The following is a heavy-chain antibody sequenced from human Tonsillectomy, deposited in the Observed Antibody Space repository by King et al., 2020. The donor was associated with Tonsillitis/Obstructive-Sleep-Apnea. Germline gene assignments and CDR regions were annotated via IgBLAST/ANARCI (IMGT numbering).Heavy chain of an antibody. D-gene: IGHD3-22*01. Sequence: QLQESGPGLVKPSETLSLTCTVSGGSISSYYWSWFRQPPGKGLEWIGYIYYSGSTNYNPSLKSRVTISVDTSKNQSSLKLSSVTAADTAVYYCARLVYDSSGYYAWFDPWGQGTLVTVSS. CDR2: IYYSGST. V-gene: IGHV4-59*08. CDR3: ARLVYDSSGYYAWFDP. CDR1: GGSISSYY. J-gene: IGHJ5*02.